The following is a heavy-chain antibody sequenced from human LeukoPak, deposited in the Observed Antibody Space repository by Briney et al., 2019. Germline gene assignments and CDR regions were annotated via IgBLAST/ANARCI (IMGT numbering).Heavy chain of an antibody. D-gene: IGHD3-16*02. CDR2: ISGSGGST. CDR1: GFTFSSYA. CDR3: AKGKVRLITFGGVIVDY. J-gene: IGHJ4*02. Sequence: GGSLRLSCAASGFTFSSYAMSWVRQAPGKGLEWVSAISGSGGSTYYADSVKGRFTISRDNSKNTLYLQMNSLRAEDTAVYYCAKGKVRLITFGGVIVDYWGQGTLVTVSS. V-gene: IGHV3-23*01.